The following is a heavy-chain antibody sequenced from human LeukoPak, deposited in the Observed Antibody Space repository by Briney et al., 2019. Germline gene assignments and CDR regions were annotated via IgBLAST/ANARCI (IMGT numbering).Heavy chain of an antibody. J-gene: IGHJ4*02. Sequence: GGSLRLSCAASGFTFSTYWMSRVRQAPGKGLEWVANIKEDGSEKYYGDSVKGRFTISRDNAKNSLYMEMNSLRVEDMAVYYCARDSSGYQWGQGTLVTVSS. V-gene: IGHV3-7*01. D-gene: IGHD3-22*01. CDR2: IKEDGSEK. CDR3: ARDSSGYQ. CDR1: GFTFSTYW.